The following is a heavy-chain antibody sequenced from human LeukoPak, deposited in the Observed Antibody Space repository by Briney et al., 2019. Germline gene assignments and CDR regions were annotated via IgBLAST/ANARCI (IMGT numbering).Heavy chain of an antibody. CDR1: GGSISGYY. D-gene: IGHD2-15*01. CDR3: ASKGAGHCYDASCMGSFDL. J-gene: IGHJ3*01. V-gene: IGHV4-59*08. Sequence: SQTLSLTCTVSGGSISGYYWSWIRQPPGKGLEWIGYIYYGGSSNYSPSLKSRVTISVDTSTNQLSLKLNSVSAADTAEYYCASKGAGHCYDASCMGSFDLWGQGTTVAVSS. CDR2: IYYGGSS.